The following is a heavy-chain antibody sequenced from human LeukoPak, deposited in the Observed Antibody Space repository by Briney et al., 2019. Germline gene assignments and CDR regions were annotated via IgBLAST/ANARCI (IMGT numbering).Heavy chain of an antibody. CDR2: ITIGGSST. CDR1: GATSRNSW. Sequence: GGSLRLSCVASGATSRNSWMHWVRQAPGKGLVWVSRITIGGSSTTYADSVKGRFTISRDSAKNTLYLQMNSLRAEDTAVYYCTRDRFYAMDAWGQGTTVTVSS. V-gene: IGHV3-74*03. J-gene: IGHJ6*02. CDR3: TRDRFYAMDA.